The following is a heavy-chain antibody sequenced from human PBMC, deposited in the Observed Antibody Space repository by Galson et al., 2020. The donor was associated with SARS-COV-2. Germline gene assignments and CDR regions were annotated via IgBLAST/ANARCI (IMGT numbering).Heavy chain of an antibody. CDR2: ISAYNGNT. D-gene: IGHD2-15*01. Sequence: ASVKVSCKASGYTFTSYGITWVRQAPGQGLEWMGWISAYNGNTNSAQKFQGRVTMTTDTSTRSAYMELGSLRSDDTAVYYCARDCSGGSCYDYWGQGTLVTVSS. J-gene: IGHJ4*02. CDR1: GYTFTSYG. CDR3: ARDCSGGSCYDY. V-gene: IGHV1-18*01.